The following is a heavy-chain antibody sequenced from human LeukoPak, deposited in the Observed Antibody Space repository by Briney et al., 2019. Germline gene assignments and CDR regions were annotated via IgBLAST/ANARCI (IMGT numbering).Heavy chain of an antibody. V-gene: IGHV3-23*01. CDR2: ISGSGSTP. CDR1: GFTFNSYA. D-gene: IGHD1-26*01. CDR3: AKAKSGSFYSGFDY. Sequence: GGSLRLSCAASGFTFNSYAMSWVRQAPGRGLEWVSAISGSGSTPYYADSVKGRFTISRDNSENTLYLQTNSLRAEDTAVYYCAKAKSGSFYSGFDYWGQGALVTVSS. J-gene: IGHJ4*02.